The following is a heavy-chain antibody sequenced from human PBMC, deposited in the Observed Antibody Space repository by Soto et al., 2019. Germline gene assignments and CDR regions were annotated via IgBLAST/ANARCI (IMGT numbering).Heavy chain of an antibody. V-gene: IGHV4-39*01. CDR3: GKVLVGATGQTDSDS. D-gene: IGHD2-15*01. Sequence: PSETLSLTCTVSVGSIYRSGYYWGWIRQPPGRGLEGIGNIDYNGVTYSNTSIKSRVTISRDTSKKQFSLKLTSVTEADTALYYWGKVLVGATGQTDSDSWGPGTLVTVS. J-gene: IGHJ4*02. CDR2: IDYNGVT. CDR1: VGSIYRSGYY.